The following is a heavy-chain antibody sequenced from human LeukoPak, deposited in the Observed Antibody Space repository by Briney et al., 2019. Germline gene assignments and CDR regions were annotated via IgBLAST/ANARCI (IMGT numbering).Heavy chain of an antibody. J-gene: IGHJ4*02. CDR2: ITSIRSAS. Sequence: PGGSLRLSXAASGFTFSIYAMSWVRQAPGKGVEWVSCITSIRSASFYADSVKGRFTTSRDNSRDTLYLQMNSLRAGDTAIYYCVKDRPNYYCSNGHYYRQNGDYWGQGTLVAVSS. CDR3: VKDRPNYYCSNGHYYRQNGDY. CDR1: GFTFSIYA. D-gene: IGHD3-22*01. V-gene: IGHV3-23*01.